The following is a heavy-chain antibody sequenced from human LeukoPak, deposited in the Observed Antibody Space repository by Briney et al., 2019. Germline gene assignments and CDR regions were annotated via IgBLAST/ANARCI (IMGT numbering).Heavy chain of an antibody. CDR1: GGTFINYG. J-gene: IGHJ6*03. Sequence: ASVKVSCKASGGTFINYGINWVRQGPGQGLEWMGGIIPIFGTPTYAQKFQGRVTITADESTSTAYMELSSLRSEDTAVYYCARDLRVAGVNYYYYYMDVWGKGTTVTVSS. CDR3: ARDLRVAGVNYYYYYMDV. D-gene: IGHD6-19*01. V-gene: IGHV1-69*13. CDR2: IIPIFGTP.